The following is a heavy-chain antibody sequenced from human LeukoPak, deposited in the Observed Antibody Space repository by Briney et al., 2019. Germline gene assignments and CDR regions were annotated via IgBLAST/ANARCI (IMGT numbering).Heavy chain of an antibody. Sequence: ASVKVSCKASGYTFTSYYMHWVRQAPGQGLEWMGIINPSGGSASYAQKFQGRVTMTRDMSTSTVYMELSSLRSEDTAVYYCANHYDSSGLPSDWGQGTLVTVSS. CDR2: INPSGGSA. CDR1: GYTFTSYY. J-gene: IGHJ4*02. D-gene: IGHD3-22*01. V-gene: IGHV1-46*01. CDR3: ANHYDSSGLPSD.